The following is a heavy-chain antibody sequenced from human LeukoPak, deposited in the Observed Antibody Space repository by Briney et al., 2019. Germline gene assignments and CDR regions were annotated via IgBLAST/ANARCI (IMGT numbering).Heavy chain of an antibody. Sequence: ASVKVSCKASGYTFTSYYMHWVRQAPGQGLEWMGIINPSGGSTSYAQKFQGRVTMTRDTSTSTVYMELSSLRSEDTAVYYCVRRGVLMVYAFKFYYYYMDVWGKGTTVTVSS. J-gene: IGHJ6*03. CDR1: GYTFTSYY. D-gene: IGHD2-8*01. CDR3: VRRGVLMVYAFKFYYYYMDV. CDR2: INPSGGST. V-gene: IGHV1-46*01.